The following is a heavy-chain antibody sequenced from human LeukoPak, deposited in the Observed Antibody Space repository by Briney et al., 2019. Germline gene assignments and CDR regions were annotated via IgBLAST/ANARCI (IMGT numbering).Heavy chain of an antibody. CDR1: GGSISSYY. CDR2: IYYSGST. D-gene: IGHD5-12*01. J-gene: IGHJ5*02. Sequence: PSETLSLTCTVSGGSISSYYWSWIRQPPGKGLEWIGYIYYSGSTNYNPSLKSRVTISVDTSKNQFSLKLSSVTAADTAVYYCARNSGTRDGWFDPWGQGTLVTVSS. CDR3: ARNSGTRDGWFDP. V-gene: IGHV4-59*08.